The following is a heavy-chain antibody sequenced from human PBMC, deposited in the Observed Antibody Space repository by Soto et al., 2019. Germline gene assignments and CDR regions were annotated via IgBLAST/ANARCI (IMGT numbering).Heavy chain of an antibody. D-gene: IGHD3-10*01. CDR3: ARMYGSGSYQFDP. CDR2: IYYSGST. CDR1: GGSISSGGYY. V-gene: IGHV4-31*03. Sequence: QVQLQESGPGLVKPSQTLSLTCTVSGGSISSGGYYWSWIRQHPEKGLEWIGYIYYSGSTYYNPSLKSRVTISVDTSKNQFSLKLSSVTAADTAVYYCARMYGSGSYQFDPWGQGTLVTVSS. J-gene: IGHJ5*02.